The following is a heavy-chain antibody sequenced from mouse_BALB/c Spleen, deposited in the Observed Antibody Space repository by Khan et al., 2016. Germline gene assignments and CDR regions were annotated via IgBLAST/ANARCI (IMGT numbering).Heavy chain of an antibody. CDR1: GYTFSSFW. J-gene: IGHJ3*01. CDR2: ILPGSGST. D-gene: IGHD2-14*01. Sequence: QVQLKESGAELMKPGASVKISCKATGYTFSSFWIEWVKQRPGHGLEWIGEILPGSGSTNYNEKFKGKATFTADTSSNTAYMQLSSLTSEDSAVYYCARGVRQGPWFAYWGQGTLVTVSA. CDR3: ARGVRQGPWFAY. V-gene: IGHV1-9*01.